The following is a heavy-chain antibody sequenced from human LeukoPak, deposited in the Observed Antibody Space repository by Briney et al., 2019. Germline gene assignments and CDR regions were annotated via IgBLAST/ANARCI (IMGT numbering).Heavy chain of an antibody. CDR2: IYTSGST. D-gene: IGHD6-19*01. Sequence: PSETLSLTCTVSGCSISSYYWSWLRQPAGKGLEWIGRIYTSGSTNYNPSLKSRVTMSVDTSKNQFSLKLSSVTAADTAVYYCAREGAVAVYPDYWGQGTLVTVSS. J-gene: IGHJ4*02. CDR3: AREGAVAVYPDY. CDR1: GCSISSYY. V-gene: IGHV4-4*07.